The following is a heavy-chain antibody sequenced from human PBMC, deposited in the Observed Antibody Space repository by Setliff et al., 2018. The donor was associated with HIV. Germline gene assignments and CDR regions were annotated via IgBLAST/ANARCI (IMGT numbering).Heavy chain of an antibody. D-gene: IGHD4-4*01. Sequence: SETLSLTCAVSGYPIIEAYYWLWTRQSPTKGLEYIGIIFRGVTTYYNPSLRSRVALSMDTSKNQFSLRLSSVTAADTAIYYCARADSRRGAGYQYMDVWGKGTTVTVSS. V-gene: IGHV4-38-2*01. J-gene: IGHJ6*03. CDR3: ARADSRRGAGYQYMDV. CDR2: IFRGVTT. CDR1: GYPIIEAYY.